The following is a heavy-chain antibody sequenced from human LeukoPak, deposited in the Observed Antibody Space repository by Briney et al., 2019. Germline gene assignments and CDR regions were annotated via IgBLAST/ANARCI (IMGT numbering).Heavy chain of an antibody. J-gene: IGHJ6*02. CDR3: AREDINYYGMDV. V-gene: IGHV4-31*03. D-gene: IGHD2-15*01. Sequence: PSETLSLTCTVSGGSISSGGYYWSWIRQHPGKGLEWIGYIYYSGSTYYNPSLKSRVTISVDTSKNQFSLKLSSVTAADTAVYYCAREDINYYGMDVWGQGTTVTVSS. CDR1: GGSISSGGYY. CDR2: IYYSGST.